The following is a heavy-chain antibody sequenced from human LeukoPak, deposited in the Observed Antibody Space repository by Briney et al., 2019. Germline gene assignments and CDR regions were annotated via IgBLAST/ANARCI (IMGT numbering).Heavy chain of an antibody. CDR1: GYTFTSYG. CDR2: ISAYNGNT. CDR3: ARDTSDYDSSGYDLDY. D-gene: IGHD3-22*01. Sequence: GASVKVSCKASGYTFTSYGISWVRQAPGQGLEWMGWISAYNGNTNYAQKLQGRVTMTTDTSTSTAYMELRSLRSDDTAVYYCARDTSDYDSSGYDLDYWGQGTLVTVSS. J-gene: IGHJ4*02. V-gene: IGHV1-18*01.